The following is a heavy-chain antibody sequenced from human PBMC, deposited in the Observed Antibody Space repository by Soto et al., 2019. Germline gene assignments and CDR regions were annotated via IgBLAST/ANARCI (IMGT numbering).Heavy chain of an antibody. V-gene: IGHV3-7*01. CDR3: ARGVDDFWSRVDAFDI. Sequence: GGSLRLSCAASGFTFSSYWMSWVRQAPGKGLEWVANIKQDGSEKYYVDSVKGRFTISRDNAKNSLYLQMNSLRAEDTAVYYCARGVDDFWSRVDAFDIWGQGTMVTVSS. D-gene: IGHD3-3*01. CDR1: GFTFSSYW. CDR2: IKQDGSEK. J-gene: IGHJ3*02.